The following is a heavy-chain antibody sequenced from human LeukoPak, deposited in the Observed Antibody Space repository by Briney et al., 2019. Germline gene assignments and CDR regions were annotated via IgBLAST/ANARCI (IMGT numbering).Heavy chain of an antibody. Sequence: GGSLRLSCAASGFTFSSYGMSWVRQAPGKGLEWVAYISSSSSNTYYADSVKGRFTIPRDNAKNSLYLQMNSLRAEDTAVYYCARVNRMVPGYCSGGTCPGDYWGQGTLVTVSS. V-gene: IGHV3-48*01. J-gene: IGHJ4*02. D-gene: IGHD2-15*01. CDR1: GFTFSSYG. CDR2: ISSSSSNT. CDR3: ARVNRMVPGYCSGGTCPGDY.